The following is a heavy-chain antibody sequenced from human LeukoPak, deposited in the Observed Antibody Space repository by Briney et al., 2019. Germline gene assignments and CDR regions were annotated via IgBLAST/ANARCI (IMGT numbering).Heavy chain of an antibody. J-gene: IGHJ6*03. CDR3: ARRYFDWLGDFYYYYYMDV. Sequence: ASVTVSFKASGYTFTSYGISWVRQAPGQGLEWMGWISAYNGNTNYAQKLQGRVTMTTDTSTSTAYMELRSLRSDDTAVYYCARRYFDWLGDFYYYYYMDVWGKGTTVTVSS. CDR2: ISAYNGNT. V-gene: IGHV1-18*01. D-gene: IGHD3-9*01. CDR1: GYTFTSYG.